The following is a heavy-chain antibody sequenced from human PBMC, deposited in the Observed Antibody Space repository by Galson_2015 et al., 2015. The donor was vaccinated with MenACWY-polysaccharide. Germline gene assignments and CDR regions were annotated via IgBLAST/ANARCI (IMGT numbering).Heavy chain of an antibody. CDR3: ARLWGVAGRSAFGI. CDR1: GYNLSTYY. D-gene: IGHD6-19*01. J-gene: IGHJ3*02. V-gene: IGHV5-51*03. CDR2: IYPRDSDT. Sequence: QSGAEVKKPRESLKISCKGSGYNLSTYYLGWVRQVPGKGLEYMGIIYPRDSDTRYSPSFQGQVTISADKSINTAYLQWNSLKATDTAMYYCARLWGVAGRSAFGIWGQGTMVTVSP.